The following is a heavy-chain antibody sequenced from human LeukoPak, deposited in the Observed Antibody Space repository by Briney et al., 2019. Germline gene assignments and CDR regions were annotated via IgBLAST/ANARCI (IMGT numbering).Heavy chain of an antibody. Sequence: PSETLSLTCTVSGRSISSYYWSWIRQPPGKGLEWIGYIYYSGSTNYNPSLKSRVTISVDTSKNQFSLKLSSVTAADTAVYYCARARIAAGRDYFDYWGQGTLVTVSS. J-gene: IGHJ4*02. D-gene: IGHD6-13*01. CDR1: GRSISSYY. V-gene: IGHV4-59*08. CDR3: ARARIAAGRDYFDY. CDR2: IYYSGST.